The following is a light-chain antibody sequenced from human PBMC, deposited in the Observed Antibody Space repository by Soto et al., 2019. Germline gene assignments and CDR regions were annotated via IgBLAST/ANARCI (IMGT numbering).Light chain of an antibody. CDR1: QRITT. CDR2: GLS. Sequence: EIVVTQSPATLSVSPGERATLSCRASQRITTVAWYQQKPGQAPRLLIYGLSIRAPGVPARFSVSGSGTEFTLTISSLQSEDFAVYFCQQYCDWPTFGQGTKVDIK. CDR3: QQYCDWPT. J-gene: IGKJ1*01. V-gene: IGKV3-15*01.